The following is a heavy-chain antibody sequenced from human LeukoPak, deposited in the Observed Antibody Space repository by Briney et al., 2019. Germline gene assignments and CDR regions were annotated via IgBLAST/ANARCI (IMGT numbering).Heavy chain of an antibody. J-gene: IGHJ4*02. CDR3: AKKKNYYFDY. CDR2: ISDDGSNK. V-gene: IGHV3-30*18. Sequence: PGGSLRLSCAVSGFTVSSYGMHWVRQAPGKGLEWVAVISDDGSNKYYADSVKGRFTISRDNSKNTLYLQMNSLRAEDTAVYYCAKKKNYYFDYWGQGTLVTVSS. CDR1: GFTVSSYG.